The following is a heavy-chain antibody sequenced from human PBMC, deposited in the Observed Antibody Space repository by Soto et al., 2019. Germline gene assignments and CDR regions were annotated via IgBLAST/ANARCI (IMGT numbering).Heavy chain of an antibody. CDR3: AKRYYYDNSGLWDS. CDR2: ISSSGDST. V-gene: IGHV3-23*01. D-gene: IGHD3-22*01. CDR1: GFTFSSYA. J-gene: IGHJ4*02. Sequence: EVQLLESGGGLVQPGGSLRLSCAASGFTFSSYAMSWVRQAAGKGLEWVSAISSSGDSTYYTDSVKGRFTISRDNSKSTLCLQMNSLRDENTAVYYCAKRYYYDNSGLWDSWGQGTLVTVSS.